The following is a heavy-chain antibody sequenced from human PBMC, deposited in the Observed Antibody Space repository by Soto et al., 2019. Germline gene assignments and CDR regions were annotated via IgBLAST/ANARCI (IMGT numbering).Heavy chain of an antibody. D-gene: IGHD1-1*01. CDR1: GDAFRSYY. V-gene: IGHV1-46*01. Sequence: ASVKVSCKASGDAFRSYYMHWVRQAPGQGPEWMGIINPNGDSTSYARKFQGRVTMTTDTSTSTVYMELSSLRSEDTALYYCARDLPTSTRASDFWGQGTLVTVSS. CDR3: ARDLPTSTRASDF. CDR2: INPNGDST. J-gene: IGHJ4*02.